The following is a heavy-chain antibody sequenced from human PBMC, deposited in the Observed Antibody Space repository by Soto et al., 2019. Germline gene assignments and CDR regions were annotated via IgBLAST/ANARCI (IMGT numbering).Heavy chain of an antibody. J-gene: IGHJ4*02. V-gene: IGHV4-34*01. Sequence: SETLSLTCAVYGGSFSGYYWSWIRQPPGKGLEWIGEIKHSGSTNYKPSLKSRVTISVDTSKNQFSLKLSSVTAADTAVYYCARGWTGMTMVTLGFDYWGQGTLVTVSS. D-gene: IGHD4-17*01. CDR1: GGSFSGYY. CDR3: ARGWTGMTMVTLGFDY. CDR2: IKHSGST.